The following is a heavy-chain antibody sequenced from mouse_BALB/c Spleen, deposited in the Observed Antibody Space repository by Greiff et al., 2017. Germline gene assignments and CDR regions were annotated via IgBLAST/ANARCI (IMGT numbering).Heavy chain of an antibody. J-gene: IGHJ2*01. CDR3: AYYDFDY. CDR1: GYTFTSYW. CDR2: INPSTGYT. Sequence: VKLMESGAELAKPGASVKMSCKASGYTFTSYWMHWVKQRPGQGLEWIGYINPSTGYTEYNQKFKDKATLTADKSSSTAYMQLSSLTSEDSAVYYCAYYDFDYWGQGTTLTVSS. V-gene: IGHV1-7*01. D-gene: IGHD2-4*01.